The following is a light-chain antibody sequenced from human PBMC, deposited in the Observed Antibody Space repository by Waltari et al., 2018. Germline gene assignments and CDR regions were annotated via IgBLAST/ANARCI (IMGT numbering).Light chain of an antibody. J-gene: IGLJ2*01. CDR3: CSYAGSGSSVV. CDR2: EVS. CDR1: SSDVGNYNL. Sequence: QSALTQPAPVSGSPGQSINISCTGTSSDVGNYNLVSWYQQHPGKAPKLIIYEVSQRPSGVSIRFSGSNSVTTASLTISGLQAEDEADFYCCSYAGSGSSVVFGGGTNLTVL. V-gene: IGLV2-23*02.